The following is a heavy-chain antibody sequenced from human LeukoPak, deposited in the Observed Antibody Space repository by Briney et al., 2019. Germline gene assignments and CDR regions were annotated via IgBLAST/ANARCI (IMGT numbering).Heavy chain of an antibody. V-gene: IGHV3-30*02. CDR2: IRYDGSNK. CDR3: AKAIHSSSSGVVDY. CDR1: GFTFSNYA. Sequence: PGGCLRLSCAASGFTFSNYAMHWVRQAPGKGLEWVTCIRYDGSNKHYAESVKGRFTISRDNSKKKLYLQMSSLRAEDTAVYYCAKAIHSSSSGVVDYWGQGTLVTVSS. D-gene: IGHD6-6*01. J-gene: IGHJ4*02.